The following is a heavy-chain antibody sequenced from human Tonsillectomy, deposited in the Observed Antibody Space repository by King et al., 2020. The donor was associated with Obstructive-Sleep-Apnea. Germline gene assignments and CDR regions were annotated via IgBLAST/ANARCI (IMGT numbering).Heavy chain of an antibody. Sequence: QLVQSGAEVKKPGESLRISCKGSGYSFTSYWISWVRQMPGKGLEWMGRIDPSDSYTNYSPSFQGHVTISADKSISTAYLQWSSLKASDTAMYYCARHSFSTLVRGVISGDYWGQGTLVTVSS. V-gene: IGHV5-10-1*03. CDR1: GYSFTSYW. J-gene: IGHJ4*02. CDR3: ARHSFSTLVRGVISGDY. D-gene: IGHD3-10*01. CDR2: IDPSDSYT.